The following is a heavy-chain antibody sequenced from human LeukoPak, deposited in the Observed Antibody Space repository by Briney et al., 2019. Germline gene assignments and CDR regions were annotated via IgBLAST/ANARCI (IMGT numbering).Heavy chain of an antibody. Sequence: ASVKVSCKASGYSFTTYDINRVRQAPGQGLGWMGRMRPKKSDTGYARKVQDRVTLTWNISTDTAYMELNSLTSEDTAVYFCAGGPPEDTSSGYWGQGTLVTVSS. CDR1: GYSFTTYD. CDR2: MRPKKSDT. CDR3: AGGPPEDTSSGY. V-gene: IGHV1-8*01. J-gene: IGHJ4*02. D-gene: IGHD3-22*01.